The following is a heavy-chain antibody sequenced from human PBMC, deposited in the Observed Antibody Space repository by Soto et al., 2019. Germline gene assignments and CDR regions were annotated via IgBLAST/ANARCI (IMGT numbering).Heavy chain of an antibody. J-gene: IGHJ5*02. D-gene: IGHD2-15*01. CDR3: ARTVVVVAATQSYNGFDP. CDR2: IYWDDDK. CDR1: GFSLSTSGVG. Sequence: SGPTLVNPTQTLTLTCTFSGFSLSTSGVGVGWIRQPPGKALEWLALIYWDDDKRYSPSLKSRLTITKDTSKNQVVLTMTNMDPVDTATYYCARTVVVVAATQSYNGFDPWGQGTLVTVS. V-gene: IGHV2-5*02.